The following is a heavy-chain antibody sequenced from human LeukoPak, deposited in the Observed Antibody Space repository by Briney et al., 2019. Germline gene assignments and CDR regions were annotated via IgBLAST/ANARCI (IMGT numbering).Heavy chain of an antibody. Sequence: KASETLSLTCAVYGGSFSSYYWSWIRQSPGKGLEWIAEINHRGDTNYNPSVKSRVTMSVDTSKNQFSLKVTSLTAADTAVYYCARGPTISETGYFDYWGQGTLVTVSS. CDR3: ARGPTISETGYFDY. D-gene: IGHD1-1*01. V-gene: IGHV4-34*01. CDR2: INHRGDT. CDR1: GGSFSSYY. J-gene: IGHJ4*03.